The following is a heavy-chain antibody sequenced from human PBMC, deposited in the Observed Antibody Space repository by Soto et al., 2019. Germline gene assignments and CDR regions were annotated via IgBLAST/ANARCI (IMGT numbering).Heavy chain of an antibody. CDR2: ISGSGGST. V-gene: IGHV3-23*01. CDR3: ARSITDYYDSSGYYDDY. Sequence: GGSLRLSCAASGFTFSSYAMSWVRQAPGKGLEWVSAISGSGGSTYYADSVKGRFTISRDNSKNTLYLQMNSLRAGDTAVYFCARSITDYYDSSGYYDDYWGQGTLVTVSS. D-gene: IGHD3-22*01. J-gene: IGHJ4*02. CDR1: GFTFSSYA.